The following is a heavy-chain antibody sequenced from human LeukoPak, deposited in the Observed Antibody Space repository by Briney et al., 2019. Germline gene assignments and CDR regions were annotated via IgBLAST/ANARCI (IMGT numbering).Heavy chain of an antibody. J-gene: IGHJ3*02. V-gene: IGHV4-38-2*02. CDR1: GYSISSGYY. CDR2: IYYSGST. Sequence: SETLSLTCTVSGYSISSGYYWAWIRQPPGKGLEWIGSIYYSGSTYYNPSLKSRVTISVDTSKNQFSLKLSSVTAADTAVYYCARDRFGAFDIWGQGTMVTVSS. D-gene: IGHD3-16*01. CDR3: ARDRFGAFDI.